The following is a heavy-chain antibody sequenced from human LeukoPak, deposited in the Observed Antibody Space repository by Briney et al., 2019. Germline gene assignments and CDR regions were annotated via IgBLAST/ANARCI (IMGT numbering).Heavy chain of an antibody. V-gene: IGHV4-59*12. CDR3: AMTTFGEYGY. D-gene: IGHD3-10*01. Sequence: SETLSLTCTVSGGSISSSYWSWIRQPPGKGLEWIGYIYSSGSTNYNPSLKSRVTISVDTSKNQFSLKLSSVTAADTAVYYCAMTTFGEYGYWGQGTLVTVSP. CDR2: IYSSGST. J-gene: IGHJ4*02. CDR1: GGSISSSY.